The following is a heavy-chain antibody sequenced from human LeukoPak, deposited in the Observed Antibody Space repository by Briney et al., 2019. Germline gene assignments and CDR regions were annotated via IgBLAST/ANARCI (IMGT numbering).Heavy chain of an antibody. J-gene: IGHJ4*02. CDR1: GFTFSSYS. Sequence: GGSLRLSCAASGFTFSSYSMNWVRQAPGKGLEWVSSISSSSSYIYYADSVKGRFTISRDNAKNSLYLQMNSLRAEDTAVYYCGRAFEFYVFGGVYYRDAYLDYWGQGPLFTVSS. CDR2: ISSSSSYI. CDR3: GRAFEFYVFGGVYYRDAYLDY. V-gene: IGHV3-21*01. D-gene: IGHD3-3*01.